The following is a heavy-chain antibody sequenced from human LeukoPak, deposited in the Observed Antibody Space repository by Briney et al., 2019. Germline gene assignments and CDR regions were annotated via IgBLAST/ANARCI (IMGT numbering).Heavy chain of an antibody. CDR3: ARVVEDYYDSSGFKGDYFDY. D-gene: IGHD3-22*01. CDR1: GFTVSSNY. CDR2: IYAGGTT. Sequence: PGGSLRLSCAASGFTVSSNYMSWVRQAPGKGLEWVSVIYAGGTTYYADSVKGRFTISRDNSKNTLYLQMNSLRAEDTAVYYCARVVEDYYDSSGFKGDYFDYWGQGTLVTVSS. J-gene: IGHJ4*02. V-gene: IGHV3-53*01.